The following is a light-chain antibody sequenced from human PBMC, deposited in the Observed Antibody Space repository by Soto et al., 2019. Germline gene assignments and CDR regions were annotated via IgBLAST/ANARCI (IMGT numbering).Light chain of an antibody. CDR1: QSVSSN. CDR3: QQYDNWPLT. J-gene: IGKJ4*01. Sequence: EILLTQSPGTLSLSPGERATLSCRASQSVSSNLAWYQQKPGQAPRFLIYGASTRATGIPARFSGSGSGTEFTLTISSLQSEDFAVYYCQQYDNWPLTFGGGTKVDIK. V-gene: IGKV3-15*01. CDR2: GAS.